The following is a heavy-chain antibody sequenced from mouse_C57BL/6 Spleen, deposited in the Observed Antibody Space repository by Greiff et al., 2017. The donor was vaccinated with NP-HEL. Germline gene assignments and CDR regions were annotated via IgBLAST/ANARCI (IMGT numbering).Heavy chain of an antibody. V-gene: IGHV1-15*01. CDR1: GYTFTDYE. CDR2: IDPETGGT. CDR3: TRSGGYSNPWD. J-gene: IGHJ2*01. D-gene: IGHD2-5*01. Sequence: QVHVKQSGAELVRPGASVTLSCKASGYTFTDYEMHWVKQTPVHGLEWIGAIDPETGGTAYNQKFKGKAILTADKSSSTAYMELRSLTSEDSAVYYCTRSGGYSNPWDWGQGTTLTVSS.